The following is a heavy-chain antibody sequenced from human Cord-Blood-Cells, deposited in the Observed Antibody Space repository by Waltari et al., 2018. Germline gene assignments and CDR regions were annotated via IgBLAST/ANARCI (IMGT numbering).Heavy chain of an antibody. D-gene: IGHD6-6*01. CDR1: GFTFSSYG. CDR2: ISYDGSNK. Sequence: QVQLVESGGGVVQPGRSLRLSCAASGFTFSSYGMHWVRQAPGKGLEWVAVISYDGSNKYYADSVKGRFTISRDNSKNTLYLQMNSLRAEDTAVYYCAKVAYSSSYYFDYWGQGTLVTVSS. CDR3: AKVAYSSSYYFDY. V-gene: IGHV3-30*18. J-gene: IGHJ4*02.